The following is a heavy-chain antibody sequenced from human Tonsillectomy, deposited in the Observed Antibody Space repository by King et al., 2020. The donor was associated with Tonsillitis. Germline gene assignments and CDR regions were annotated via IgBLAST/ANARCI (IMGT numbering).Heavy chain of an antibody. CDR1: GFTFSGSN. D-gene: IGHD6-19*01. J-gene: IGHJ3*02. CDR2: ILNKGNNYAT. CDR3: TRLESYPAVAAFDI. V-gene: IGHV3-73*01. Sequence: VQLVESGGGLVQPGGSLKLSCAASGFTFSGSNIHWVRQASGKGLEWIGRILNKGNNYATAYTASVKGRFTISRDDSKNTAYLQMNSLRTEDTAIYYCTRLESYPAVAAFDIWGQGTMVTVSS.